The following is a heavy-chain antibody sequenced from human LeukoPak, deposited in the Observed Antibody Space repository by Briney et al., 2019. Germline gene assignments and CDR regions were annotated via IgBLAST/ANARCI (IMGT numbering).Heavy chain of an antibody. J-gene: IGHJ6*02. D-gene: IGHD3-10*01. CDR3: ARGAATGYYYYGMDV. CDR2: ISAYNGNT. V-gene: IGHV1-18*01. CDR1: GYTFTSYG. Sequence: ASVKVSCKASGYTFTSYGISWVRQAPGQGLEWMGWISAYNGNTNYAQKLQGRVTMTTDTSTSTAYMELRSLRSDDTAVYYCARGAATGYYYYGMDVWGRGTTVTVSS.